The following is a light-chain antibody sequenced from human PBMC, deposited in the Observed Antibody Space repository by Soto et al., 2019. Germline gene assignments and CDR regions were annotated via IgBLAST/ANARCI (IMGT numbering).Light chain of an antibody. Sequence: QSALTQPASVSGSPGQSITISCTGTSSDVGGYNYVSWYQQHPGKAPKLMIYEVSNRPSGVSNRFSGSKSGNTASLTISGLQAEDEADYYCSSYTSSSTPYVFXTGTNVTAL. CDR1: SSDVGGYNY. J-gene: IGLJ1*01. V-gene: IGLV2-14*01. CDR2: EVS. CDR3: SSYTSSSTPYV.